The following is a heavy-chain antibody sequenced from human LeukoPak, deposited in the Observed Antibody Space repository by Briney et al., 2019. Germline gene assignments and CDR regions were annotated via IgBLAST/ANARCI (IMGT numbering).Heavy chain of an antibody. CDR2: IYSGGST. V-gene: IGHV3-66*01. CDR1: GFTFSSYW. Sequence: GGSLRLSCAASGFTFSSYWMHWVRQAPGKGLEWVSVIYSGGSTHYADSVKGRFTISRDNSKNTLYLQMNSLRAEDTAVYYCARDRLHYDSLTGYPADWGQGTLVTVSS. D-gene: IGHD3-9*01. J-gene: IGHJ4*02. CDR3: ARDRLHYDSLTGYPAD.